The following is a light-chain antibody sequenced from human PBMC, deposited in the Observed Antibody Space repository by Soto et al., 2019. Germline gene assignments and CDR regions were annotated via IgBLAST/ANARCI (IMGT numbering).Light chain of an antibody. V-gene: IGLV2-14*01. J-gene: IGLJ1*01. CDR2: DVT. Sequence: QSALTQPASVSGSPGQSITISCTGTSSDVGDNNYVSWYQQHPGKAPKLMIYDVTHRPSGISNRFSGSKSGNTASLTISGLQAEDEADYYCSSYTSSSTLDVFGTGTKLTLL. CDR1: SSDVGDNNY. CDR3: SSYTSSSTLDV.